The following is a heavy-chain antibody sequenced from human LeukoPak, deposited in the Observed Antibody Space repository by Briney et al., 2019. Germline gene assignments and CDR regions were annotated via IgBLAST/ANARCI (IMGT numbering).Heavy chain of an antibody. CDR1: GFTFSSYA. CDR2: ISGSGGST. Sequence: GSLRLSCAASGFTFSSYAMSWVRQAPGKGLEWVSAISGSGGSTYYADSVKGRFTISRDNSKNTLYLQMNSLRAEDTAVYYCAKDLEDIVVVPAAIEYYYYYMGVWGKGTTVTVSS. D-gene: IGHD2-2*01. J-gene: IGHJ6*03. V-gene: IGHV3-23*01. CDR3: AKDLEDIVVVPAAIEYYYYYMGV.